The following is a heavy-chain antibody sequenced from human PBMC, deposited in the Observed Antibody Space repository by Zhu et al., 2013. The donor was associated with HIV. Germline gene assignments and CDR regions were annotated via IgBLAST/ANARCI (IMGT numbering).Heavy chain of an antibody. CDR3: ARGGRYCSGGSCKYYYYGMDV. CDR1: GGTFSSYT. Sequence: QVQLVQSGAEVKKPGSSVKVSCKASGGTFSSYTISWVRQAPGQGLEWMGRIIPILGIANYAQKFQGRVTITADKSTSTAYMELSSLRSEDTAVYYCARGGRYCSGGSCKYYYYGMDVWGQGTTVTVSS. D-gene: IGHD2-15*01. V-gene: IGHV1-69*02. J-gene: IGHJ6*02. CDR2: IIPILGIA.